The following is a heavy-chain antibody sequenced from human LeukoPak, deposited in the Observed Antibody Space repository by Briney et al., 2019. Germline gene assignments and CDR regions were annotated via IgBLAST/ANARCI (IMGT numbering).Heavy chain of an antibody. Sequence: PSETLSLTCAAHGGSFRDYYWSWIRQPPGKGLEWIGEIEPNGRTKYSPSLKSRVTILIDMSKNQFSLKLSSVTAADTAVYYCATAPEGTLTNPLDYYYYIDVWDKGTTVTVSS. D-gene: IGHD4-11*01. V-gene: IGHV4-34*01. J-gene: IGHJ6*03. CDR1: GGSFRDYY. CDR3: ATAPEGTLTNPLDYYYYIDV. CDR2: IEPNGRT.